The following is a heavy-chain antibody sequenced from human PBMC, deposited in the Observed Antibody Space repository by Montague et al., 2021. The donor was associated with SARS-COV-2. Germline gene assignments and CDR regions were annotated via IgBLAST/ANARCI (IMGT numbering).Heavy chain of an antibody. CDR1: GFTFNSHA. CDR2: ISSRGYYT. V-gene: IGHV3-23*01. Sequence: SLRLSCAASGFTFNSHAMTWVRQPPGKGLGWVSTISSRGYYTYFADSVKGRFTISRDNSNSTVFLQMNSLRVEDTAVYYCAKVWGYYDSSGYYYVWGFDHWGQGSLITVSS. D-gene: IGHD3-22*01. J-gene: IGHJ4*02. CDR3: AKVWGYYDSSGYYYVWGFDH.